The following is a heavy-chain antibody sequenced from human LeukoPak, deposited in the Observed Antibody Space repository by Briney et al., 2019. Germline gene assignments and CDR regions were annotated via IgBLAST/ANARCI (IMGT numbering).Heavy chain of an antibody. V-gene: IGHV3-48*01. CDR3: ARDPEDYFDY. J-gene: IGHJ4*02. CDR2: ISSSGLTI. Sequence: GGSLRLSCAGSGFDFSGYSMNWVRQAPGKGLEWISYISSSGLTIYYADSVKGRFTISRDNANHSLYLQMSSLRVEDTAVYYCARDPEDYFDYWGQGTLVTVSS. CDR1: GFDFSGYS.